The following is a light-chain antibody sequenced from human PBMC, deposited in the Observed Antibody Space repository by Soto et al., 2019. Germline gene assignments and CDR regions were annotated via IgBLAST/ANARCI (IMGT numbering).Light chain of an antibody. J-gene: IGKJ1*01. CDR1: HSISNW. CDR2: KAS. V-gene: IGKV1-5*03. Sequence: DIQMTQSPSTLSASVGDRVTITCRASHSISNWLAWYQQKPGKAPKLLIFKASTLESGVPSRFSGSGSGTEFTLNISSLQPDDFATYHCQQYDTYPRMFGQGTKVDIK. CDR3: QQYDTYPRM.